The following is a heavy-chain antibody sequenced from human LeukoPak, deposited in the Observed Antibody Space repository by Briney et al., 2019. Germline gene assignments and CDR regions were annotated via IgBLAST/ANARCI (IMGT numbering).Heavy chain of an antibody. V-gene: IGHV3-7*04. D-gene: IGHD5-24*01. J-gene: IGHJ4*02. Sequence: GGSLRLSCVASGFPFSSYWMTWVRQAPGKGLEWVANIKQDGSKKSYVESVKGRFTISRDNAKNSLYLQMNSLRAEDTAIYYCTRVGYIDEGIDYWGQGTLITVSS. CDR1: GFPFSSYW. CDR2: IKQDGSKK. CDR3: TRVGYIDEGIDY.